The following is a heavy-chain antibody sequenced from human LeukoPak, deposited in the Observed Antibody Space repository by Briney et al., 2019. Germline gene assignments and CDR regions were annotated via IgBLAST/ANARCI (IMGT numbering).Heavy chain of an antibody. CDR2: MSYDGSTT. V-gene: IGHV3-30*04. CDR1: GFTFRTYP. CDR3: AKSLKMSTIMSAFDY. D-gene: IGHD5-24*01. J-gene: IGHJ4*02. Sequence: GGSLRLSCAASGFTFRTYPIHWVRQAPGKGLEWVAVMSYDGSTTYYADSVKGRFTFSRDNSENTLFLQMNSLRAEDSAVYYCAKSLKMSTIMSAFDYWGQGTLVTVSS.